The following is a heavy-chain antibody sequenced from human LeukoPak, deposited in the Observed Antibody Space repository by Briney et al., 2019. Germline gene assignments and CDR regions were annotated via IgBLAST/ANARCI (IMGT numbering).Heavy chain of an antibody. CDR2: IKSKTDGGTT. CDR3: TTDLVYYYGSGSYGYYYMDV. J-gene: IGHJ6*03. CDR1: GFTFSNAW. V-gene: IGHV3-15*01. D-gene: IGHD3-10*01. Sequence: PGGSLRLSCAASGFTFSNAWMSWVRQAPGKGLEWVGRIKSKTDGGTTDYAAPVKGRFTISRDDSKNTLYLQMNSLKTEDTAVYYCTTDLVYYYGSGSYGYYYMDVWGKGTTVTVSS.